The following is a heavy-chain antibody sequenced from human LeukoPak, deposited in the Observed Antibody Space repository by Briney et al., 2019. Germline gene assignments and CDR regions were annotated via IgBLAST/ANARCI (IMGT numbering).Heavy chain of an antibody. V-gene: IGHV3-48*03. CDR1: GFTFSSYE. J-gene: IGHJ4*02. CDR2: ISSGSSSI. CDR3: ARGCLAAPFAY. Sequence: GGSLRLSCAASGFTFSSYEMNWVRQAPGKGLEWVSYISSGSSSIFYADSVKGRFTISRDNSKNSLYLQMNSLRVEDTAVYYCARGCLAAPFAYWGQGTLVTVSS.